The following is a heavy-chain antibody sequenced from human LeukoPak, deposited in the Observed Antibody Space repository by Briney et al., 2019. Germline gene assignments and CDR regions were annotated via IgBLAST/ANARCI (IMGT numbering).Heavy chain of an antibody. CDR2: INHSGST. J-gene: IGHJ1*01. Sequence: PSETLSLTCAVYGGSFSGYYWSWIRQPPGKGLEWIGEINHSGSTNYNPSLKSRVTISVDTSKNQFSLKLSSVTAADTAVYYCARDPYGDYVRYFQHWGQGTLVTVSS. D-gene: IGHD4-17*01. CDR1: GGSFSGYY. V-gene: IGHV4-34*01. CDR3: ARDPYGDYVRYFQH.